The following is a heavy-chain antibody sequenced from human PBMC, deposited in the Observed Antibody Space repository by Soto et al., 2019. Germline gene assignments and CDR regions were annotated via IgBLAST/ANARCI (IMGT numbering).Heavy chain of an antibody. CDR1: GGSISSYY. CDR3: AREAAVAGRDGNWFDP. CDR2: IYYSGST. J-gene: IGHJ5*02. Sequence: SETLSLTCTVSGGSISSYYWSWIRQPPGKGLEWIGYIYYSGSTNYNPSLKSRVTISVDTSKNQFSLKLSSVTAADTAVYYCAREAAVAGRDGNWFDPWGQGTLVTVSS. V-gene: IGHV4-59*01. D-gene: IGHD6-19*01.